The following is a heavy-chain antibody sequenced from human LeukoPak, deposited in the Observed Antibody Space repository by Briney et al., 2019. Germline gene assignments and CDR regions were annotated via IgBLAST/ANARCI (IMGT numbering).Heavy chain of an antibody. D-gene: IGHD3-3*01. Sequence: GGSLRLSCAASGFTFSSYSMNWVRQAPGKGLEWVSYISSSSSTIYYADSVKGRFTISRDNAKNSLYLQMNSLRAEDTAVYYCATWDLYDFWSPNWFDPWGQGTLVTVSS. CDR2: ISSSSSTI. V-gene: IGHV3-48*01. J-gene: IGHJ5*02. CDR1: GFTFSSYS. CDR3: ATWDLYDFWSPNWFDP.